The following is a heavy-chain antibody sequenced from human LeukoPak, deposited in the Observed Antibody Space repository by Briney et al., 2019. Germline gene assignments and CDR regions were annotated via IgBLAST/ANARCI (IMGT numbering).Heavy chain of an antibody. CDR1: GGTFSSYA. D-gene: IGHD6-13*01. J-gene: IGHJ3*02. CDR3: ARGYRAAAGTDLDAFDI. CDR2: IIPIFGTA. V-gene: IGHV1-69*01. Sequence: GASVKVSCKASGGTFSSYAISWVRQAPGQGLEWMGGIIPIFGTANYAQKFQGRVTITADESTSTAYMELSSLRSEDTAVYYCARGYRAAAGTDLDAFDIWGQGTMVTVSS.